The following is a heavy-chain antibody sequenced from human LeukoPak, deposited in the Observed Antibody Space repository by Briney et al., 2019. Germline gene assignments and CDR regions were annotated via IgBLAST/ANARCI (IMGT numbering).Heavy chain of an antibody. J-gene: IGHJ5*02. CDR1: GYTFTSYG. CDR2: ISAYNGNT. Sequence: ASVKVSCKASGYTFTSYGISWVRQAPGQRLEWMGWISAYNGNTNYAQKIQGRVTMTTDTSTSTAYMELRSLRSDDTAVYYCARDWSYSSGWYSGRLVAFDPWGQGTLVTVSS. CDR3: ARDWSYSSGWYSGRLVAFDP. V-gene: IGHV1-18*01. D-gene: IGHD6-19*01.